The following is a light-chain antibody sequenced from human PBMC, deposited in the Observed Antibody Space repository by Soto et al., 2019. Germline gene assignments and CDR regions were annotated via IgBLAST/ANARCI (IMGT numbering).Light chain of an antibody. CDR3: QQYNNWPPMA. V-gene: IGKV3-15*01. Sequence: EIVMTQSPATLSVSPGERATLSCGASQSVSSNLAWYQQKPGQAPRLLIYGASTRATGIPARFSGSGSGTEFTLTISSLQSEDLAVYYCQQYNNWPPMAFGQGTKVEIK. CDR2: GAS. J-gene: IGKJ1*01. CDR1: QSVSSN.